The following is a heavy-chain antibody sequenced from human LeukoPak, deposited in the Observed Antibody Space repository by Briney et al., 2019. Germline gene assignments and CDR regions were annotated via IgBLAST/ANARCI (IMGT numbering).Heavy chain of an antibody. CDR3: ARELRDYGSGWYIFDY. CDR1: GGSISHYY. Sequence: SETLSLTCTVSGGSISHYYLNWIRQPPGKGLEWIGDIYYSGSTNYNPSLKSRVTMSVDTSKNQFSLKLSSVTAADTAVYFCARELRDYGSGWYIFDYWGQGTLVTVSS. CDR2: IYYSGST. J-gene: IGHJ4*02. D-gene: IGHD6-19*01. V-gene: IGHV4-59*01.